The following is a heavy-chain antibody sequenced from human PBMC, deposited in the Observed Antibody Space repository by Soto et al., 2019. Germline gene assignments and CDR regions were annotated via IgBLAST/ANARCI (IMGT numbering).Heavy chain of an antibody. CDR2: ISSSTI. CDR3: ARDLSSGWPYYFDY. J-gene: IGHJ4*02. D-gene: IGHD6-19*01. Sequence: GGSLRLSCAASGFTFSSYSMNWVRQAPGKGLEWVSYISSSTIYYADSVKGRFTISRDNAKNSLYLQMNSLRAEDTAVYYCARDLSSGWPYYFDYWGQGTLVTVSS. V-gene: IGHV3-48*01. CDR1: GFTFSSYS.